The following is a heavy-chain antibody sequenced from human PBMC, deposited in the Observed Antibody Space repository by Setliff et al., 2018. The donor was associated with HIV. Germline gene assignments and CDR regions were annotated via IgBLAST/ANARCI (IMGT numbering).Heavy chain of an antibody. V-gene: IGHV3-21*04. CDR2: ISSSSYYI. CDR3: ARVMIGYSGYDAFDY. D-gene: IGHD5-12*01. Sequence: GGSLRLSCVASGFTFASYAMNWLRQAPGKGLEWVSSISSSSYYIYYADSVKGRFTISRDNAKNSLYLQMNSLRAEDTAVYYCARVMIGYSGYDAFDYWGQGTLVTVSS. CDR1: GFTFASYA. J-gene: IGHJ4*02.